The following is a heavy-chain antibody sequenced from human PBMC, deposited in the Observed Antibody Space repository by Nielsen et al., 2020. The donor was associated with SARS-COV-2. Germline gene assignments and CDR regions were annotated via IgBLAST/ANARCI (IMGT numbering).Heavy chain of an antibody. D-gene: IGHD3-22*01. J-gene: IGHJ4*02. CDR1: GFTFSDLA. V-gene: IGHV3-30-3*01. Sequence: GESLKISCAASGFTFSDLAFHWVRQAPGKGLEWVAGISFDGSNTYYADSVKGRLTISRDNSKDTLYLQMNSLRPEDTAVYYCARDSWDSLRYFVHWGQGAQVTVSS. CDR2: ISFDGSNT. CDR3: ARDSWDSLRYFVH.